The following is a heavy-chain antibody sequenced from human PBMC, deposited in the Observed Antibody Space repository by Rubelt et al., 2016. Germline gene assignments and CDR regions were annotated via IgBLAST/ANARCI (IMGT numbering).Heavy chain of an antibody. D-gene: IGHD6-19*01. Sequence: QVQLVQSGAEVKKPGASVKVSCKASGYTFTSYGISWVRQAPGQGIEWMGWISAYNGNTNYAQKVQGRVTMTTDTATSTDYMELRSLRSDETAVYYCARCRRAGGAVAGTWDYWGQGTLVTVSS. J-gene: IGHJ4*02. V-gene: IGHV1-18*01. CDR1: GYTFTSYG. CDR2: ISAYNGNT. CDR3: ARCRRAGGAVAGTWDY.